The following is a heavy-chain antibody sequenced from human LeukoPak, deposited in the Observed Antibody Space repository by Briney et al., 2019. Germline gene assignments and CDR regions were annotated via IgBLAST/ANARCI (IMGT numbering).Heavy chain of an antibody. V-gene: IGHV3-7*01. J-gene: IGHJ3*01. CDR1: GFTFSGYW. CDR3: VRDSGGYSSVWYDAFDV. CDR2: MKQGGSVK. Sequence: GGSLRLSCAASGFTFSGYWMIWVRQAPGKGLEWVANMKQGGSVKYYVDSVSGRFTISRDNAKNLLYLQMNSLRDEDTAVYYCVRDSGGYSSVWYDAFDVWGRGTKVTVSS. D-gene: IGHD6-19*01.